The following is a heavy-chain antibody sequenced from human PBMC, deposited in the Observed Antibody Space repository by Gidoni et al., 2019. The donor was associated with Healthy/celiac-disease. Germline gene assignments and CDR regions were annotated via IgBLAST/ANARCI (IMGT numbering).Heavy chain of an antibody. CDR2: LIPIFGIA. V-gene: IGHV1-69*04. Sequence: QVQLVQSGAEVKKPGSSVQVSCKASGGTFSSYTISWVRQAPGQGREWMGRLIPIFGIANYAQKFQGRVTITADKSTSTAYMELSSLRSEDTAVYYCARAVDYYDSSGYPSGWFDPWGQGTLVTVSS. CDR1: GGTFSSYT. CDR3: ARAVDYYDSSGYPSGWFDP. D-gene: IGHD3-22*01. J-gene: IGHJ5*02.